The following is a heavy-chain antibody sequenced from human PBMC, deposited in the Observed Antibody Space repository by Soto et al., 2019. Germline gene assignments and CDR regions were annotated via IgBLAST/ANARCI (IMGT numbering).Heavy chain of an antibody. J-gene: IGHJ4*02. V-gene: IGHV4-31*03. CDR3: ARQIYDSDTGPNFQYYFDS. CDR1: GGSISSGGYY. D-gene: IGHD3-22*01. Sequence: PSETLSLTCTVSGGSISSGGYYWSWIRQHPGKGLEWIGYIYYSGSTYYNPSLKSRVTISVDTSKNQFSLKLSSVTAADTAVYYCARQIYDSDTGPNFQYYFDSWGQGTPVTVSS. CDR2: IYYSGST.